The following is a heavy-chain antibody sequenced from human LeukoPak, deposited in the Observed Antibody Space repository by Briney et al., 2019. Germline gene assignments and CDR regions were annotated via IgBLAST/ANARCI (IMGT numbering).Heavy chain of an antibody. CDR3: ARGGDYKNDY. V-gene: IGHV3-74*01. CDR2: INGAGSSI. D-gene: IGHD4-17*01. CDR1: GFTFSSYW. Sequence: GGSLRLSCAASGFTFSSYWMHWVRQTPGKGLVWVSRINGAGSSISYADSVKGRVTISRDNAKNTLYLQMNNLRAEDTAVYYCARGGDYKNDYWGQGTLVTVSS. J-gene: IGHJ4*02.